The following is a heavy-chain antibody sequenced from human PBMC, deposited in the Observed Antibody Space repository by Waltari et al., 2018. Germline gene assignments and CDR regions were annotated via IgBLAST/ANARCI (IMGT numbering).Heavy chain of an antibody. D-gene: IGHD5-18*01. CDR1: GGSISSSSYY. CDR2: SYYSGST. CDR3: ARDVDTAMADYFDY. Sequence: QLQLQESGPGLVKPSETLSLTCTVSGGSISSSSYYWGWIRQPPGKGLEWIGSSYYSGSTYYNPSLKSRVTISVDTSKNQFSLKLSSVTAADTAVYYCARDVDTAMADYFDYWGQGTLVTVSS. V-gene: IGHV4-39*02. J-gene: IGHJ4*02.